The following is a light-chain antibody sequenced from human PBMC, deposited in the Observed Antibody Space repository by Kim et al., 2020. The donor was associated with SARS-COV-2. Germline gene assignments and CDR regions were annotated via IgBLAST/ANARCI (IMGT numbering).Light chain of an antibody. Sequence: QSVLTQPPSVSGAPGQKVTISCTGSSSNIGAGYDVHWYQQLPGTAPKLLIYGNNNRPSGAPDRFSGSKSGTSASLAITGLQAEDEADYYCQSSDSSLSVIFGGGTQLTVL. CDR3: QSSDSSLSVI. J-gene: IGLJ2*01. V-gene: IGLV1-40*01. CDR2: GNN. CDR1: SSNIGAGYD.